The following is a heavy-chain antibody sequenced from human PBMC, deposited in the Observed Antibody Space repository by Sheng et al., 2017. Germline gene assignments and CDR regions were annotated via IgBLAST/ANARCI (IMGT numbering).Heavy chain of an antibody. CDR2: SRNKAKSYTT. J-gene: IGHJ6*03. V-gene: IGHV3-72*01. CDR1: GFTFSDHY. CDR3: ARAEADPSDYYMDV. Sequence: EVQLVESGGGLVQPGGSLRLSCAASGFTFSDHYMDWVRQAPGKGLEWVGRSRNKAKSYTTEYAASVKGRFTISRDDSKNSVYLQMNSLKTEDTAVYYCARAEADPSDYYMDVWGKRDHGHRLL. D-gene: IGHD2-15*01.